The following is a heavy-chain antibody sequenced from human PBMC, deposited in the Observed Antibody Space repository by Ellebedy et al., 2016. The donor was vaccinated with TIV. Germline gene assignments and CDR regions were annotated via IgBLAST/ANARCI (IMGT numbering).Heavy chain of an antibody. CDR1: GGSISSGGYY. CDR2: IDYSGRTS. Sequence: SETLSLXCTVSGGSISSGGYYWSWVRQHPGKGLEWIGYIDYSGRTSYNNPSFWSQVTILLERSQTQFSLKLSSVTAADTAMYYCARGSCSGGSCYLTRPDAFDIWGRGTMVTVS. V-gene: IGHV4-31*01. D-gene: IGHD2-15*01. J-gene: IGHJ3*02. CDR3: ARGSCSGGSCYLTRPDAFDI.